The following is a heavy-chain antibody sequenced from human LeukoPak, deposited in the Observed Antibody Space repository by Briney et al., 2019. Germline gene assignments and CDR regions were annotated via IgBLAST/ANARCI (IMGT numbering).Heavy chain of an antibody. CDR1: GGSFSGYY. Sequence: RTSETLSLTCAVYGGSFSGYYWSWIRQPPGKGLEWIGEINHSGSTNYNPSLKSRVTISVDTSKNQFSLKLSSVTAADTAVYYCARVGYCSSTSCYRLNWFDPWGQGTLVTVSS. J-gene: IGHJ5*02. V-gene: IGHV4-34*01. CDR3: ARVGYCSSTSCYRLNWFDP. D-gene: IGHD2-2*01. CDR2: INHSGST.